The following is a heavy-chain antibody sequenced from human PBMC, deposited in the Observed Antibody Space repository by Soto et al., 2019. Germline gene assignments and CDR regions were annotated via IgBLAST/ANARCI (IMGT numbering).Heavy chain of an antibody. D-gene: IGHD3-16*02. J-gene: IGHJ5*02. CDR1: GFTFSDYY. V-gene: IGHV3-11*05. Sequence: QVQLVESGGGLVKPGGSLRLSCAASGFTFSDYYMSWIRQAPGKGLEWVSYISSSSSYTNYADSVKGRFTISRDNAKNSXXLQMNSLRAEETGVYYCARDHDYVWGSYRDGRFDPWGQGTLVTVSS. CDR3: ARDHDYVWGSYRDGRFDP. CDR2: ISSSSSYT.